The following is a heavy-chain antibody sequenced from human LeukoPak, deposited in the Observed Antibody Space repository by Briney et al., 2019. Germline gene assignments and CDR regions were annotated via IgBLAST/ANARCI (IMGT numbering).Heavy chain of an antibody. J-gene: IGHJ3*02. D-gene: IGHD3-16*01. V-gene: IGHV1-46*01. Sequence: ASVKVSCKASGYTFTSYYMHWVRQAPGQGLEWMGIINPSGGSTSYAQKFQGRVTITRDTSTSTVYMELSSLRSEDTAVYYCARGPWGRLARKGAFDIWGQGTMVTVSS. CDR3: ARGPWGRLARKGAFDI. CDR2: INPSGGST. CDR1: GYTFTSYY.